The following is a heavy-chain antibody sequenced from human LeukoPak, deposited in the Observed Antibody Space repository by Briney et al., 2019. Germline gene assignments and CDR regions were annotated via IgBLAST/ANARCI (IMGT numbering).Heavy chain of an antibody. CDR3: AKSLSPYGFDY. CDR2: ISYDGSNK. Sequence: GGSLRLSCAASGFTFTNYNMHWVRQAPGKGLEWVAVISYDGSNKYYADSVKGRFTISRDNSKNTLYLQMNSLRAEDTAVYYCAKSLSPYGFDYWGQGTLVTVSS. J-gene: IGHJ4*02. D-gene: IGHD4-17*01. CDR1: GFTFTNYN. V-gene: IGHV3-30*18.